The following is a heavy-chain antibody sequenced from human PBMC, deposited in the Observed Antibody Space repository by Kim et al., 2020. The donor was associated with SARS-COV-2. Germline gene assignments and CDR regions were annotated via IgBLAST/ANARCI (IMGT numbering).Heavy chain of an antibody. J-gene: IGHJ6*03. Sequence: GGSLRLSCAASGFTFSSYSMNWVRQAPGKGLEWVSSISSSSSYIYYADSVKGRFTISRDNAKNSLYLQMNSLRAEDTAVYYCARGGGSSTSKYYYYYYYMDVWGKGTTVTVSS. CDR3: ARGGGSSTSKYYYYYYYMDV. CDR2: ISSSSSYI. V-gene: IGHV3-21*01. CDR1: GFTFSSYS. D-gene: IGHD2-2*01.